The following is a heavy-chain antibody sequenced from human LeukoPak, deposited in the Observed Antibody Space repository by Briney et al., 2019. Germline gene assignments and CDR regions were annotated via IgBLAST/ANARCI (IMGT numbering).Heavy chain of an antibody. CDR1: GFTFSSYA. Sequence: PGGSLRLSCAASGFTFSSYAMSWVRQAPGKGLEWVSAISGSGGSTYYADSVKGRFTISRDNSKNTLYLKMNSLSAENTAVYYCAKGPDVLRYFDWLSTLYYFDYWGQGTLVTVSS. CDR3: AKGPDVLRYFDWLSTLYYFDY. V-gene: IGHV3-23*01. D-gene: IGHD3-9*01. CDR2: ISGSGGST. J-gene: IGHJ4*02.